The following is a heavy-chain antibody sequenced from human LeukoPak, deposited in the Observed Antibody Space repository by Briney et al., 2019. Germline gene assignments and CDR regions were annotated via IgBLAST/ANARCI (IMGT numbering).Heavy chain of an antibody. Sequence: SETLSLTCTVSGGSISSYYWSWIRQPPGKGLEWIANIYYSGSTNYNPSLKSRVTISEDTSKNQFSLKLSSVTAADTAVYYCARQGNDYDYLDYWGQGTLVTVSS. CDR2: IYYSGST. CDR1: GGSISSYY. J-gene: IGHJ4*02. CDR3: ARQGNDYDYLDY. V-gene: IGHV4-59*08. D-gene: IGHD3-22*01.